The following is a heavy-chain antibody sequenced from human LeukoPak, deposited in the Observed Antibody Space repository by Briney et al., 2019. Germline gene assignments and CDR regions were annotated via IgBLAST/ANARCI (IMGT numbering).Heavy chain of an antibody. D-gene: IGHD1-26*01. J-gene: IGHJ4*02. V-gene: IGHV3-21*01. CDR3: ARVFSSWELNPFFDY. CDR1: GFTFSSYS. CDR2: ISSSSSYI. Sequence: GGSLRLSCAASGFTFSSYSMNWVRQAPGKGLEWVSSISSSSSYIYYADSVKGRFTISRDNAKNSLYLQMNSLRAEDTAVYYCARVFSSWELNPFFDYWGQGTLVTVSS.